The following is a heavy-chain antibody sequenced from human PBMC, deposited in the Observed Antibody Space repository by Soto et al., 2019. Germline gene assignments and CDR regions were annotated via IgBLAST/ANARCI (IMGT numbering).Heavy chain of an antibody. J-gene: IGHJ6*02. CDR3: ARGRIVATDYYYGMDV. CDR1: GGTFSSYA. Sequence: SVKVSCKASGGTFSSYAISWVRQAPGQGLEWMGGIIPIFGTANYAQKFQGRVTITADESTSTAYMELSSLRSEDTAVYYCARGRIVATDYYYGMDVWGQGTTVTVSS. CDR2: IIPIFGTA. V-gene: IGHV1-69*13. D-gene: IGHD5-12*01.